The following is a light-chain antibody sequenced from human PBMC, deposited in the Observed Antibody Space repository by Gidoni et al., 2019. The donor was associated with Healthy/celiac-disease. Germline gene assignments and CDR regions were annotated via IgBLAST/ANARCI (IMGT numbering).Light chain of an antibody. CDR2: GAS. CDR3: QQYNNWPPT. J-gene: IGKJ1*01. Sequence: EIVMTQSPATRSGSPGERATLSCRASQSVSSNFACYQQKPGQAPRRRIYGASTRATGIPARFSGSGSGTEFTLTISSLQSEDFAVYYCQQYNNWPPTFGQGTKVEIK. V-gene: IGKV3-15*01. CDR1: QSVSSN.